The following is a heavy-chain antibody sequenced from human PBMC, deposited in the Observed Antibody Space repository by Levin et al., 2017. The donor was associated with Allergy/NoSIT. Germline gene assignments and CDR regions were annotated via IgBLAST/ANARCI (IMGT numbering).Heavy chain of an antibody. V-gene: IGHV4-31*03. CDR2: IYISGST. Sequence: LRLSCSVSGGSIRSADYYWRWVRQHPGKGLEWIGYIYISGSTYYAPSLTGRLTISVDTSMNQFSLELSSVTAADTAVYYCARGRGQTGYYTYYFDYWGQGTLVTVSS. D-gene: IGHD3-9*01. J-gene: IGHJ4*02. CDR1: GGSIRSADYY. CDR3: ARGRGQTGYYTYYFDY.